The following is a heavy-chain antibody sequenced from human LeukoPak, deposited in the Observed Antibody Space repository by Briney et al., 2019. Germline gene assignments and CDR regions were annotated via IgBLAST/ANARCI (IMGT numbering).Heavy chain of an antibody. Sequence: PSETLSLTCTVSGGSMSSYYWTWIRQSPVKGLEWIGDISNSGSTSYNPSLKSRVTILIDTSKNQFSLKLSSVTAADTAVYYCGRDALVGYFSYYYMDVWGKGTTVTVSS. CDR2: ISNSGST. D-gene: IGHD2-15*01. CDR1: GGSMSSYY. J-gene: IGHJ6*03. V-gene: IGHV4-59*01. CDR3: GRDALVGYFSYYYMDV.